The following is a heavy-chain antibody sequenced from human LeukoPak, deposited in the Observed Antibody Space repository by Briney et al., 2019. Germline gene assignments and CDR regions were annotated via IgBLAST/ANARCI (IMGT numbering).Heavy chain of an antibody. Sequence: SETLSLTCIVSGGTISSYYWSWIRQPPGKGLEWIGYIYYSGSTNYNPSLKSRVTISVDTSKNQFSLKLSSVTAADTAVYYCARYIAAAALSNWFDPWGQGTLVTVSS. V-gene: IGHV4-59*01. CDR1: GGTISSYY. CDR2: IYYSGST. CDR3: ARYIAAAALSNWFDP. D-gene: IGHD6-13*01. J-gene: IGHJ5*02.